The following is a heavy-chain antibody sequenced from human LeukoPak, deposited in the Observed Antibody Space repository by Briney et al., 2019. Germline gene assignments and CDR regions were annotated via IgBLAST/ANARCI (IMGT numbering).Heavy chain of an antibody. J-gene: IGHJ4*02. D-gene: IGHD5-24*01. CDR2: LISSGAST. V-gene: IGHV3-23*01. CDR1: GFTFTHYG. CDR3: GRDSRWAQPDY. Sequence: GGSLRLSCVASGFTFTHYGMNWVRQAPGEGLEWVSGLISSGASTYYADSVKGRFTVSRDNSKNMVYLQINSLTAEDTAIYYCGRDSRWAQPDYWGQGTLVTVSS.